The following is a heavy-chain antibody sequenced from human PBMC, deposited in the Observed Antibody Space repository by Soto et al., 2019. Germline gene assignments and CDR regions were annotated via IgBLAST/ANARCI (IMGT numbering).Heavy chain of an antibody. CDR1: GVSISSGVYY. CDR3: ARASYAGDAFDI. V-gene: IGHV4-30-4*01. CDR2: IYYRGRT. Sequence: QVQLQESGPGLVEPSPTLSLTCTFSGVSISSGVYYWFCIRQPPGKGLEWIGYIYYRGRTSYTPSLNSRVTISVDTSKNQFCLKLSAVTAADTAVYYCARASYAGDAFDIWGQGTMVTVSS. D-gene: IGHD2-2*01. J-gene: IGHJ3*02.